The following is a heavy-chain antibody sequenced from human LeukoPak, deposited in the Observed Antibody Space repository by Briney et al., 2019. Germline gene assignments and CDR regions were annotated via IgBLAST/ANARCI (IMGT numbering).Heavy chain of an antibody. J-gene: IGHJ4*02. Sequence: SETLSLTCTVSGGSIRSYYWSWIRQPPGKGLEWIGYIYYSGSTNYNPSLKSRVGISVDTSKNQSSLKLSSVTAADTAVYYCAREGGFYRPLDYSGQGTLVTVSS. V-gene: IGHV4-59*01. CDR2: IYYSGST. CDR1: GGSIRSYY. CDR3: AREGGFYRPLDY. D-gene: IGHD3-3*01.